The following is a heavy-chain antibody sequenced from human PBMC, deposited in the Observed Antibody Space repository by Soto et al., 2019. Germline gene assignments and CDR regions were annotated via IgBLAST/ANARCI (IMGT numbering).Heavy chain of an antibody. Sequence: KPGGSLRLSCAASGFTFSDYYMSWIRQAPGKGLEWVSYISSSGSTIYYADSVKGRFTISRDNAKNSLYLQMNSLRAEDTAVYYCARLRYFDWLSPFDPWGQGTLVTVSS. D-gene: IGHD3-9*01. CDR1: GFTFSDYY. CDR2: ISSSGSTI. J-gene: IGHJ5*02. V-gene: IGHV3-11*01. CDR3: ARLRYFDWLSPFDP.